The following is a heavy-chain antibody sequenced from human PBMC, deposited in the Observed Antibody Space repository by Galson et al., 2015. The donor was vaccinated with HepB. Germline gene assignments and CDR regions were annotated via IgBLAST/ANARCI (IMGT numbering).Heavy chain of an antibody. CDR3: VRSRGGSL. CDR1: GFTFSIHA. Sequence: SLRLSCAASGFTFSIHAMSWVRQAPGKGLECVSYISTSSTIYYADSVKGRFTISRDNAKNSLYLQMSSLRDEDTAVYYCVRSRGGSLWGQGTLVTVSS. D-gene: IGHD3-10*01. V-gene: IGHV3-48*02. CDR2: ISTSSTI. J-gene: IGHJ4*02.